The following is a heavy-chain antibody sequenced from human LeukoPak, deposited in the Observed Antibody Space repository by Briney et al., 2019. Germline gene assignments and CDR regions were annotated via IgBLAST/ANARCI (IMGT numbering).Heavy chain of an antibody. CDR2: ISSSSTI. CDR1: GFTFSTYN. CDR3: ARSGDRKYYGMDV. D-gene: IGHD3-10*01. Sequence: GGSLRLSCAASGFTFSTYNMNWVRQAPGKGLEWVSYISSSSTIYYADSVKGRFTISRDNAKNSLYLQMNSLRAEDTAVYYCARSGDRKYYGMDVWGQGTTVTVSS. J-gene: IGHJ6*02. V-gene: IGHV3-48*04.